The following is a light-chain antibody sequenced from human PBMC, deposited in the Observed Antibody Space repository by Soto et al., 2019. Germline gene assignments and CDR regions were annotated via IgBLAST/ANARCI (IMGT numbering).Light chain of an antibody. J-gene: IGKJ1*01. CDR2: KAT. CDR1: QSISSW. Sequence: DIQMTQSPSTLSASVGDRVTITCRASQSISSWLAWYQQKPGKAPKLLIYKATSFESGVPSRFSGSGSGTEITLTISSLQTDDFATYYCQQYNSYSPTFGQGTKVEIK. V-gene: IGKV1-5*03. CDR3: QQYNSYSPT.